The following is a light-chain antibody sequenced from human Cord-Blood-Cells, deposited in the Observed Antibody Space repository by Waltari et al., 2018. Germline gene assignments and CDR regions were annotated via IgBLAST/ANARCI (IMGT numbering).Light chain of an antibody. V-gene: IGKV3-20*01. CDR1: QSVSSSY. CDR2: GAS. J-gene: IGKJ1*01. CDR3: QQYGSSPRT. Sequence: EIALTQSPGTLPLSPGERATLPCRASQSVSSSYLAWYQQKPGQAPRLLIYGASSRATGIPDRFSGSGSGTDFTLTISRLEPEDFAVYYCQQYGSSPRTFGQGTKVEIK.